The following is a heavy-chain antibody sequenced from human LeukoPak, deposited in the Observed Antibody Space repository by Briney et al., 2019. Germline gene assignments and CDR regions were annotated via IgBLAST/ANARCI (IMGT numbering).Heavy chain of an antibody. Sequence: SQTLSLTCTVSIDSTSSGDYYWNWIRQPPGKGLEWIGYIYYSGSTYYNPSLRSRVTISVGTSTTQFSLRLTSVTAADTAVYYCARGLRGRSGYYFDSWGQGTLVTVSS. CDR2: IYYSGST. CDR3: ARGLRGRSGYYFDS. V-gene: IGHV4-30-4*01. J-gene: IGHJ4*02. CDR1: IDSTSSGDYY.